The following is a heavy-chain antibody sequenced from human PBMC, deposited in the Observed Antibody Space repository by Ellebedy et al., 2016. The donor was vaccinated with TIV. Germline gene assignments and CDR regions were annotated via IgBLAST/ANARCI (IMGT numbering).Heavy chain of an antibody. CDR1: GYSFPTYW. CDR3: ARPNMGYYYMDA. V-gene: IGHV5-51*01. J-gene: IGHJ6*03. Sequence: GESLKISCKGSGYSFPTYWIGWVRQMPGKRLEWRGIIYPGDSDTRYSPPLEGQVTISADKSISTVFLQWSSLKASDTAIYYCARPNMGYYYMDAWGTGTTVSVSS. D-gene: IGHD2/OR15-2a*01. CDR2: IYPGDSDT.